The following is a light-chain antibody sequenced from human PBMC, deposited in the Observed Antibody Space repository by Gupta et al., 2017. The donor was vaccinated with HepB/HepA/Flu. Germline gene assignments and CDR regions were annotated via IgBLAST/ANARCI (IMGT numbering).Light chain of an antibody. CDR1: QSISSY. Sequence: DIQMTQSPSSLSASVGDRVTITCRASQSISSYLNWYQQKPGKAPKLLSYAASSLQSGVPSRFSGSGSGTXFTLTIXSLQPEDFATYYCQQSYSTPITFGXGTKVEIK. CDR2: AAS. J-gene: IGKJ4*01. V-gene: IGKV1-39*01. CDR3: QQSYSTPIT.